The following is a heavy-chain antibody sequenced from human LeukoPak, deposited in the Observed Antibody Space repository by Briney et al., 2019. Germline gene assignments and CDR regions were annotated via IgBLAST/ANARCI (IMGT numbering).Heavy chain of an antibody. CDR2: IIPIFGTA. D-gene: IGHD3-3*01. Sequence: ASVKVSRKASGGTFSSYAISWVRQAPGQGLEWMGGIIPIFGTANYAQKFQGRVTITADESTSTAYMELSSLRSEDTAVYYCARRGGSGYYLSWSDPWGQGTLVTVSS. J-gene: IGHJ5*02. V-gene: IGHV1-69*13. CDR1: GGTFSSYA. CDR3: ARRGGSGYYLSWSDP.